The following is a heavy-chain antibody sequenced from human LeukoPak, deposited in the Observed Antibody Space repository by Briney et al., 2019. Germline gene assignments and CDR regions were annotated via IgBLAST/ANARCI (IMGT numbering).Heavy chain of an antibody. J-gene: IGHJ6*02. D-gene: IGHD2-15*01. Sequence: SGGSLRLSCVASGFTFRSHGMHWVRQAPGRGLEWVAVIWYDGSNEYFADSVKGRFTISRDNSKNILYLRMNSLRAEDTAVYYCARDIASTRMDVWGQGTTVTVSS. CDR3: ARDIASTRMDV. CDR1: GFTFRSHG. CDR2: IWYDGSNE. V-gene: IGHV3-33*01.